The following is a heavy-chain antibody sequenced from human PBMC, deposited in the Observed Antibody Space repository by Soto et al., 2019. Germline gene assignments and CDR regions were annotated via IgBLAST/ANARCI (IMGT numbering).Heavy chain of an antibody. CDR3: AKDRQFRSYYESAGHYNN. CDR1: GFTFRNYD. Sequence: EVQLLASGGGLVQPGGSLRLTCVASGFTFRNYDMRWVLQAPGKGLEWVSGISGSGGVTYYADSVKGRFTISRDNSKNTLYLQMNSLRANDTAVYYCAKDRQFRSYYESAGHYNNWGQGTLVTVSS. CDR2: ISGSGGVT. J-gene: IGHJ4*02. D-gene: IGHD3-10*01. V-gene: IGHV3-23*01.